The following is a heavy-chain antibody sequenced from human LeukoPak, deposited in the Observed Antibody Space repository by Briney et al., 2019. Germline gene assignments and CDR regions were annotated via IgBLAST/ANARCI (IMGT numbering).Heavy chain of an antibody. J-gene: IGHJ6*02. D-gene: IGHD1-1*01. Sequence: PGGSLRLSCAASGFTFSSYWMNWVRQAPGKGLEWVANIKQDGSEKHYVDSVKGRFTISGDNAKNSLYLQMNSLRAEDTAVYYCARAPWIYYIMDVWGLGTTVTVSS. CDR3: ARAPWIYYIMDV. CDR1: GFTFSSYW. V-gene: IGHV3-7*01. CDR2: IKQDGSEK.